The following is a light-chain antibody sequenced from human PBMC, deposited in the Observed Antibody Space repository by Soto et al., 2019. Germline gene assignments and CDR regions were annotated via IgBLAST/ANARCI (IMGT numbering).Light chain of an antibody. CDR2: DAS. CDR3: QQCATSPLT. Sequence: EIVLTQSPGTLSLSPGEIATLFCRASQTVTNNYIAWYQQKPGQPPRLLIDDASRRASGIPDRCSGSGSGTDFPLTISRLEPEDFAVYYCQQCATSPLTFGQGTKVDIK. CDR1: QTVTNNY. V-gene: IGKV3-20*01. J-gene: IGKJ1*01.